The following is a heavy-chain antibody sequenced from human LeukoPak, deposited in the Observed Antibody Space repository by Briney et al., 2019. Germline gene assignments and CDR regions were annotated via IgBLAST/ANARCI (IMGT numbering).Heavy chain of an antibody. Sequence: GGSLRLSCAASGFTFDDYGMSWFRQAPGKGLEWVSGINWNGGTTGYADSVKGRFTISRDNAKNSLYLQMNSLRAEDTALYYCARDHESSNPTYWGQGTLVTVSS. CDR3: ARDHESSNPTY. J-gene: IGHJ4*02. CDR1: GFTFDDYG. CDR2: INWNGGTT. D-gene: IGHD6-13*01. V-gene: IGHV3-20*04.